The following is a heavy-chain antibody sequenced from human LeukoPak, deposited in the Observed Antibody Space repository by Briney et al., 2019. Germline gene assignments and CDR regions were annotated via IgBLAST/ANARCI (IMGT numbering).Heavy chain of an antibody. V-gene: IGHV1-18*01. CDR3: ARDLQTAVHVD. J-gene: IGHJ4*02. CDR2: ISFYNGNT. Sequence: ASVTVSFKSTVYTFTNFGLSWVRQARGKGGEWVGWISFYNGNTNYAQKFQDRVTMTTDTSTNTVYMELRSLRSDDTAVYYCARDLQTAVHVDWGQGTLVTVSS. CDR1: VYTFTNFG. D-gene: IGHD6-13*01.